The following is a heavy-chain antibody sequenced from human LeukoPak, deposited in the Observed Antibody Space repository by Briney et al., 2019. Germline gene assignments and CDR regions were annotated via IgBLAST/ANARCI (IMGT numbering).Heavy chain of an antibody. CDR3: ARDALTTVTTGAHYFDY. Sequence: ASETLSLTCAVYGGSFSGYYWSWIRQPPGKGLEWIGEINHSGSTNYNPSLKSRVTISVDTSKIQFSLKLSSVTAADTAVYYCARDALTTVTTGAHYFDYWGQGTLVTVSS. D-gene: IGHD4-17*01. J-gene: IGHJ4*02. CDR1: GGSFSGYY. CDR2: INHSGST. V-gene: IGHV4-34*01.